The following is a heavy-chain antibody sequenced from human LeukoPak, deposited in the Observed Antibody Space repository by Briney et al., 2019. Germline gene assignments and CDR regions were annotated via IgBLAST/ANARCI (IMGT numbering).Heavy chain of an antibody. J-gene: IGHJ4*02. Sequence: ASVKVSCKASGYTFTSYGISWVRQAPGQGLEWMGWINAYNGNTNYAQKLQGRVTMTTDTSTSTAYMELRSLRADDTAVYYCARVMAHYGSGSYAPWGQGTLVTVYS. D-gene: IGHD3-10*01. CDR2: INAYNGNT. CDR3: ARVMAHYGSGSYAP. V-gene: IGHV1-18*01. CDR1: GYTFTSYG.